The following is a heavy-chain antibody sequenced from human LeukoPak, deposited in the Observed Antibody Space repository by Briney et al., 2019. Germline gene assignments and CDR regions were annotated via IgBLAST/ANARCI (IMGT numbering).Heavy chain of an antibody. D-gene: IGHD3-22*01. V-gene: IGHV4-38-2*02. Sequence: SETLSLTCTVSGYSIISGSYWAWIRQPPGKGLEWIGHIYHSGTTSYNLSLKSRVTISVDTSNNQFSLKLSSVTAADTAVYYCARNYYDSSGYYYAPKTSSYYFDYWGQGTLATVSS. CDR1: GYSIISGSY. CDR3: ARNYYDSSGYYYAPKTSSYYFDY. CDR2: IYHSGTT. J-gene: IGHJ4*02.